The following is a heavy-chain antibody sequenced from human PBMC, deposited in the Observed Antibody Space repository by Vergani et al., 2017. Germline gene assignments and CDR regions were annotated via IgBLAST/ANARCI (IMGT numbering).Heavy chain of an antibody. CDR3: AKDMTVYDILTGYGNWFDP. D-gene: IGHD3-9*01. CDR1: GFTFSSYA. Sequence: EVQLVESGGGLIQPGGSLRLSCAASGFTFSSYAMSWVRQAPGKGLEWVSAISGSGGSTYYADSVKGRFTISRDNSKNTLYLQMNSLRAEDTAVYYCAKDMTVYDILTGYGNWFDPWGQGTLVTVSS. V-gene: IGHV3-23*04. CDR2: ISGSGGST. J-gene: IGHJ5*02.